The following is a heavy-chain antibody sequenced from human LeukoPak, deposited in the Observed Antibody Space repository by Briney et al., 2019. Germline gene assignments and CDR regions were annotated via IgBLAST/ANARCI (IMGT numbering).Heavy chain of an antibody. CDR3: AKDTRLYYYYGMDV. CDR2: ISWNSGSI. CDR1: GFTFDDYA. Sequence: GGSPRLSCAASGFTFDDYAMHWVRQAPGKGLEWVSGISWNSGSIGYADSVKGRFTISRDNAKNSLYLQMNSLRAEDTALYYCAKDTRLYYYYGMDVWGQGTTVTVSS. V-gene: IGHV3-9*01. J-gene: IGHJ6*02. D-gene: IGHD3-22*01.